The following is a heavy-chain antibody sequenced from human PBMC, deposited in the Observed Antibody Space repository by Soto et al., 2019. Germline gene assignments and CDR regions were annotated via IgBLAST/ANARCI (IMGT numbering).Heavy chain of an antibody. Sequence: HPRWSLRLSCSASVFTFSNYGMHWFRQAPGKGLEWVAIIWHVGNNKYYADSVRGRFIISRDNSKNRLYLQMNSLRAEDTVVYYCASDLVGASDSYGLDVWGQGTPVTVSS. J-gene: IGHJ6*02. CDR2: IWHVGNNK. CDR3: ASDLVGASDSYGLDV. CDR1: VFTFSNYG. D-gene: IGHD1-26*01. V-gene: IGHV3-33*01.